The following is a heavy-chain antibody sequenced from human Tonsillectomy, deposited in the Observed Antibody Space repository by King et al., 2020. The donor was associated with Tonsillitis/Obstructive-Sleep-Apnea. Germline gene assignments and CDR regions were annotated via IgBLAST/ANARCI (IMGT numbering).Heavy chain of an antibody. J-gene: IGHJ6*03. CDR3: AKEEGTYSSGIYTDYFYYMDV. CDR1: GYTFTKYA. Sequence: QLVQSGADVKKPGASVKISCKAYGYTFTKYAIPWVRQGPGQVLEWIGWMYVANGNRRYTPSFQGKVSFTRDKSTSTAFMELSGLRSEDTDTYYCAKEEGTYSSGIYTDYFYYMDVWGKGTTVTVSS. V-gene: IGHV1-3*03. D-gene: IGHD3-22*01. CDR2: MYVANGNR.